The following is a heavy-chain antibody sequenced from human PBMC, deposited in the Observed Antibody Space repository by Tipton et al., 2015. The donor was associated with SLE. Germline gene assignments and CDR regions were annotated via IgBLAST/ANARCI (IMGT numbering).Heavy chain of an antibody. J-gene: IGHJ4*02. CDR3: ARVDTPMDFDY. D-gene: IGHD5-18*01. Sequence: SLRLSCAASGFSVSNNYMNWVRQTPGKGLEWVSAIYPDDSTYYADSVKGRFTISRDNSRNTLYLQMNSLRVEDTGVYYCARVDTPMDFDYWGQGTLVTVSS. V-gene: IGHV3-53*01. CDR1: GFSVSNNY. CDR2: IYPDDST.